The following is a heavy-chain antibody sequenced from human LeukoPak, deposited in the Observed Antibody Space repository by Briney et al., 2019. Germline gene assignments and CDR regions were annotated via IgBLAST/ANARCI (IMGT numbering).Heavy chain of an antibody. J-gene: IGHJ4*02. V-gene: IGHV4-59*01. CDR1: GGSISSYY. CDR3: ARGANFDWLPFDY. CDR2: IYYSGST. D-gene: IGHD3-9*01. Sequence: SETLSLTCTVSGGSISSYYWSWIRQPPGKGLEWIGYIYYSGSTNYNPSLKSRVTISVDTSKNQFSLKLSSVTAADTAVYYCARGANFDWLPFDYWGQGTLVTVSS.